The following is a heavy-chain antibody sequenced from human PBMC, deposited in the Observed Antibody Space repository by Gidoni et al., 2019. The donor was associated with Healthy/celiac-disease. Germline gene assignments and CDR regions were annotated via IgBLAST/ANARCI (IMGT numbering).Heavy chain of an antibody. Sequence: QVQLVESGGGVVQPGRSLRLSCAASGFTFSSYGMHWVRQAPGKGLEWVAVISYDGSNKYYADSVKGRFTIFRDNSKNTLYLQMNSLRAEDTAVYYCAKDLVYSSSWRGYFDYWGQGTLVTVSS. V-gene: IGHV3-30*18. D-gene: IGHD6-13*01. CDR2: ISYDGSNK. CDR1: GFTFSSYG. CDR3: AKDLVYSSSWRGYFDY. J-gene: IGHJ4*02.